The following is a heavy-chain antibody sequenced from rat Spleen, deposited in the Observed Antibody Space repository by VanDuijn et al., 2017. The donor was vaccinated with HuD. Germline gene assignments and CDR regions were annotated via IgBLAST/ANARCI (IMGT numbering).Heavy chain of an antibody. V-gene: IGHV5-31*01. CDR3: TRFYYDVSYYPDW. D-gene: IGHD1-12*02. J-gene: IGHJ2*01. Sequence: EVQLVESGGGLVQPGRSLKLSCVASGFPFNNYWMTWIRQAPGKGLEWVASIYHTGANTYYPDSVKGQFTISRENAKNTQNLQMNSLRSEDTATYYCTRFYYDVSYYPDWWGQGVMVTVSS. CDR2: IYHTGANT. CDR1: GFPFNNYW.